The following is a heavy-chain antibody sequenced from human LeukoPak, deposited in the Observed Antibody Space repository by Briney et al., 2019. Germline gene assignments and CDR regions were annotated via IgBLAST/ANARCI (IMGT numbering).Heavy chain of an antibody. CDR3: AKGITIFGVVTGFDY. CDR1: GFTFSGSA. V-gene: IGHV3-73*01. J-gene: IGHJ4*02. D-gene: IGHD3-3*01. Sequence: GGSLRLSCAASGFTFSGSAMHWVRQASGKGLEWVGRIRSKANSYATAYAASVKGRLTISRDNSKNTLYLQMNSLRAEDTAVYYRAKGITIFGVVTGFDYWGQGTLVTVSS. CDR2: IRSKANSYAT.